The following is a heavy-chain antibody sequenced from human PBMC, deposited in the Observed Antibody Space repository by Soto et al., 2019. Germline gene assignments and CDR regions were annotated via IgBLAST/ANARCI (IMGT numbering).Heavy chain of an antibody. CDR3: ARDNGYSHGHGMDV. CDR2: ILYDGGNK. J-gene: IGHJ6*02. V-gene: IGHV3-30-3*01. CDR1: GFTFSSCT. Sequence: QVQLVESGGGVVQPGRSLRLSCAASGFTFSSCTIHWVRQAPGKGLEWVALILYDGGNKYYADSVKGGFTISRDNSKNTLYLQMNSLRAEDTAVYYCARDNGYSHGHGMDVWGQGTTVTVSS. D-gene: IGHD5-18*01.